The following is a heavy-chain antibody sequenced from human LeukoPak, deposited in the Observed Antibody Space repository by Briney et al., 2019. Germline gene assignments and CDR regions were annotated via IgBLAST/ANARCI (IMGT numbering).Heavy chain of an antibody. J-gene: IGHJ3*02. V-gene: IGHV3-9*01. Sequence: GRSLRLSCAASGCTFDDYAMRWVRQAPGKGLEWVSGISWNSGSIGYADSVKGRFTISRDNAKNSLYLQMNSLRAEDTALYYCAKDMTTVTKGAFDIWGQGTMVTVSS. CDR3: AKDMTTVTKGAFDI. CDR1: GCTFDDYA. D-gene: IGHD4-17*01. CDR2: ISWNSGSI.